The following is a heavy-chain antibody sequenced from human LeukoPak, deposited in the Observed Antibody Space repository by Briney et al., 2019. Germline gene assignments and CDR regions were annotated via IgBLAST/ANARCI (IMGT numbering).Heavy chain of an antibody. CDR2: ISYDGSNK. D-gene: IGHD3-22*01. CDR3: ARVGSMIVVTGYYGMDV. V-gene: IGHV3-30-3*01. Sequence: GGSLRLSCAASGFTFSSYAMHWVRQAPGKGLEWVAVISYDGSNKYYADSVKGRFTISRDNSKNTLYLQINSLRADDTAVYYCARVGSMIVVTGYYGMDVWGQGTTVTVSS. J-gene: IGHJ6*02. CDR1: GFTFSSYA.